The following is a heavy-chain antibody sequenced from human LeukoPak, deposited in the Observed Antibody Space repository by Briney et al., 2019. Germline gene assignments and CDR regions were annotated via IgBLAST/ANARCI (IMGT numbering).Heavy chain of an antibody. CDR3: AREDIVVVPADSSGYNWFDP. Sequence: ASVKVSCKASGGTFSSYAISWVRQAPGQGLEWMGGIIPIFGTANYAQKFQGRVTITADESTSTAYMELSSLRSGDTAVYYCAREDIVVVPADSSGYNWFDPWGQGTLVTVSS. CDR2: IIPIFGTA. J-gene: IGHJ5*02. D-gene: IGHD2-2*01. CDR1: GGTFSSYA. V-gene: IGHV1-69*13.